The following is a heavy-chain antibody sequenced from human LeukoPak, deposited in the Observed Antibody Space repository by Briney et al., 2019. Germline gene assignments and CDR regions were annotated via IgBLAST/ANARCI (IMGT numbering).Heavy chain of an antibody. Sequence: ASVKVSCKASGYTFTSYGISWVRQAPGQGREWMGWISAYNGNTNYAQKLQGRVTMTTDTSTSTAYMKLRSLRSDDTAVYYCARGSGYDPSGVYYMDVWGKGTTVTVSS. J-gene: IGHJ6*03. V-gene: IGHV1-18*01. D-gene: IGHD5-12*01. CDR1: GYTFTSYG. CDR3: ARGSGYDPSGVYYMDV. CDR2: ISAYNGNT.